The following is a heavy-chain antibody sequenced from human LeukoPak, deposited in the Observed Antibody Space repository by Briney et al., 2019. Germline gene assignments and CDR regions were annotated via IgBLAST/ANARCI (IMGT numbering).Heavy chain of an antibody. J-gene: IGHJ3*02. CDR1: GGSISSYY. CDR3: ARHDPATTWGYYGSGSYYQSAFDI. CDR2: IYTSGST. V-gene: IGHV4-4*07. Sequence: YPSETLSLTCTVSGGSISSYYWSWVRQPAGKGLEWIGRIYTSGSTNYNPSLKSRVTMSVDTSKNQFSLKLSSVTAADTAVYYCARHDPATTWGYYGSGSYYQSAFDIWGQGTMVTVSS. D-gene: IGHD3-10*01.